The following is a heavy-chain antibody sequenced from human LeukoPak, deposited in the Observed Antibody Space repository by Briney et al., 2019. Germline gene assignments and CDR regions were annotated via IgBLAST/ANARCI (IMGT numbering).Heavy chain of an antibody. Sequence: GGSLRLSCAASGFTFSSYAMSWVRLAPGKGLEWVSAISGSGGSTYYADSVKGRFTISRDNSKNTLYLQMNSLRAEDTAVYYCAKTPPWYSSSWYFDYWGQGTLVTVSS. CDR2: ISGSGGST. J-gene: IGHJ4*02. D-gene: IGHD6-13*01. CDR1: GFTFSSYA. V-gene: IGHV3-23*01. CDR3: AKTPPWYSSSWYFDY.